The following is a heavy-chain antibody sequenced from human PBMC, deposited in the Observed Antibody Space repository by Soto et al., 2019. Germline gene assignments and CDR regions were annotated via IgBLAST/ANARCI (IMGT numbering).Heavy chain of an antibody. D-gene: IGHD1-26*01. J-gene: IGHJ6*02. CDR2: TRNKANSYTT. CDR1: GFTFSDHY. V-gene: IGHV3-72*01. CDR3: ASTEMPWEPPPGYYYYYGMDV. Sequence: EVQLVESGGGLVQPGGSLRLSCAASGFTFSDHYMDWVRQAPGKGLEWVGRTRNKANSYTTEYAASVKGRFTISRDDSKNSSYLQIMSMKTADAAVYYCASTEMPWEPPPGYYYYYGMDVWGQGTTVTVSS.